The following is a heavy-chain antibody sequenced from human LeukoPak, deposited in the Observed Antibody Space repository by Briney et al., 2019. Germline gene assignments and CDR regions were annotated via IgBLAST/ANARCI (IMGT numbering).Heavy chain of an antibody. CDR1: GLTFSSYA. D-gene: IGHD3-10*01. V-gene: IGHV3-30*04. CDR3: ARDHYGSGSSYGPSWAFDI. J-gene: IGHJ3*02. Sequence: PGGSLRLSCAASGLTFSSYAMHWVRQAPGKGLEWVAVISYDGSNKYYADSVKGRFTISRDNSKNTLYLQMNSLRAEDTAVYYCARDHYGSGSSYGPSWAFDIWGQGTMVTVSS. CDR2: ISYDGSNK.